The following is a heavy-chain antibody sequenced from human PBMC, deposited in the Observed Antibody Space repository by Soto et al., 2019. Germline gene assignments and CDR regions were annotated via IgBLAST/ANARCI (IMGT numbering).Heavy chain of an antibody. CDR3: ARDTITGTSTYYYDGMDV. D-gene: IGHD1-7*01. J-gene: IGHJ6*02. V-gene: IGHV6-1*01. Sequence: SQTLSLTCAISGDSVSSNSAAWNWIRQSPSRGLEWLGRTYYRSKWYNDYAVSVKSRITINPDTSKNQFSLQLNSVTPEDTAVYYCARDTITGTSTYYYDGMDVWGQGTTVTVSS. CDR2: TYYRSKWYN. CDR1: GDSVSSNSAA.